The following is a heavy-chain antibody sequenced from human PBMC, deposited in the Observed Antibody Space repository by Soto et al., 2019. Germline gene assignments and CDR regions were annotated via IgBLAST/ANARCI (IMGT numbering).Heavy chain of an antibody. V-gene: IGHV4-39*01. D-gene: IGHD2-15*01. CDR1: GGSINSNRYY. CDR2: IFYTGST. Sequence: ASETLSLTCTVSGGSINSNRYYWAWIRQPPGKVLEWIVSIFYTGSTYYSPSLKCRLTISLDPSNNQFSLKLTYVTSSDTAIYYXARHKTIGAEAAKGWFDPWGQGTLVTVSS. CDR3: ARHKTIGAEAAKGWFDP. J-gene: IGHJ5*02.